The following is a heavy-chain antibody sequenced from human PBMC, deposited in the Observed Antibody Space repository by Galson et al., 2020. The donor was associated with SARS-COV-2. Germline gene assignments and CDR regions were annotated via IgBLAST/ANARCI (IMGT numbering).Heavy chain of an antibody. Sequence: GGSLRLSCAASGFTLNSFAMSWVRQAPGKGLEWVSSIGGSGGGNYYADPVKGRFSISRANPNHPLYLQMSSLRAEGTAVYFCGKDHLNGGILAGYNALDVWGQGTSVTVSS. V-gene: IGHV3-23*01. J-gene: IGHJ6*02. D-gene: IGHD3-9*01. CDR2: IGGSGGGN. CDR3: GKDHLNGGILAGYNALDV. CDR1: GFTLNSFA.